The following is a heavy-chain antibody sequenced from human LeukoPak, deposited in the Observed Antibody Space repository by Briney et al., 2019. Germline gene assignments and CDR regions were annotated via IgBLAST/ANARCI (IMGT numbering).Heavy chain of an antibody. CDR3: IRAPRCEGGNNWFDP. V-gene: IGHV3-74*01. D-gene: IGHD3-16*01. CDR1: GFTFSNFW. J-gene: IGHJ5*02. Sequence: GGSLRLSCAASGFTFSNFWMHWVRQAPEKGLVWVSRISPDGRKTDYADSVKGRFIISRENAESTLYLQMNILRPEDTAVYYCIRAPRCEGGNNWFDPWGQGTLVTVSS. CDR2: ISPDGRKT.